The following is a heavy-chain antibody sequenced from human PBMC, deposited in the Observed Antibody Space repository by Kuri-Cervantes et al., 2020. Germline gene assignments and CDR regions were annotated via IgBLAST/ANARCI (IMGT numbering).Heavy chain of an antibody. Sequence: GESLKISCAASGFTFSTYWMIWVRQAPGKGLEWVASITRDGSAKNYVDSVKGRFTISRDNAKNTLYLQMNSLRAEDTAVYYCARDSSSLYYMDVWGKGTTVTVSS. D-gene: IGHD6-6*01. J-gene: IGHJ6*03. CDR2: ITRDGSAK. V-gene: IGHV3-7*01. CDR3: ARDSSSLYYMDV. CDR1: GFTFSTYW.